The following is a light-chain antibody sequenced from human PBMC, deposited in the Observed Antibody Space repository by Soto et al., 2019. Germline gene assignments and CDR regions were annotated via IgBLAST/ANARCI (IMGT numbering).Light chain of an antibody. J-gene: IGLJ2*01. V-gene: IGLV4-69*01. CDR1: PGHSTYA. CDR2: INSDGSH. CDR3: QAWDAGVV. Sequence: QLVLSQSPSASASLGASVKLTCTLTPGHSTYAIAWYQQRPGQGPTFLMKINSDGSHTKGAGIPDRFSGSSSGAERYLTISNLQSEDEADYYCQAWDAGVVFGGGTQLTVL.